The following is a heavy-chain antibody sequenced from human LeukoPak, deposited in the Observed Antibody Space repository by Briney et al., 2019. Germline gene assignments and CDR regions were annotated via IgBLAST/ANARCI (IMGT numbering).Heavy chain of an antibody. CDR2: IYWDADK. D-gene: IGHD2-2*02. V-gene: IGHV2-5*02. CDR1: GFSLNTNGVG. J-gene: IGHJ4*02. CDR3: ARVGFCSSTSCYSGAYYFDY. Sequence: GPTLVNPTQTLTLTCTFSGFSLNTNGVGVGWIRQPPGKALEWLALIYWDADKRYSPSLKSRLTVTKDTSKNQVVLTMTNMDLVDTATYYCARVGFCSSTSCYSGAYYFDYWGQGTLVTVSS.